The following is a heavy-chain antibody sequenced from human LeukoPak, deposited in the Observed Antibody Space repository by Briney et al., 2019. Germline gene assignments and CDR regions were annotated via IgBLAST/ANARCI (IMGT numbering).Heavy chain of an antibody. Sequence: SQTLSLTCTVSGGSISSGGYYWSWIRQHPGKGLEWIGYIYYSGSTYYNPSLKSRVTISVDTSKNQFSLKLSSVTAADTAVYYCAREVADSSGYYPYFDYWGQGTLVTVSS. J-gene: IGHJ4*02. CDR2: IYYSGST. V-gene: IGHV4-31*03. CDR3: AREVADSSGYYPYFDY. CDR1: GGSISSGGYY. D-gene: IGHD3-22*01.